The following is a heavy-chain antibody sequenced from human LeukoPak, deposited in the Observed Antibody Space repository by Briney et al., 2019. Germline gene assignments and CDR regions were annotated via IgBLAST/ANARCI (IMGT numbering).Heavy chain of an antibody. D-gene: IGHD2-8*01. CDR2: ISSSGSTI. V-gene: IGHV3-48*04. CDR1: GFKFSSYS. Sequence: PGGSLRLSCAASGFKFSSYSMNWVRQAPRKGLEWVSYISSSGSTIYYADSVKGRFTVSRDNAKNSLYLQMNSLRAEETAVYYCVRARLNGYFDYWGQGTLVTVSS. J-gene: IGHJ4*02. CDR3: VRARLNGYFDY.